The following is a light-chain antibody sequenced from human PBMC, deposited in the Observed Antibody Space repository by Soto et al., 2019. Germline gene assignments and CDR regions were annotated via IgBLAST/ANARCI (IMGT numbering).Light chain of an antibody. CDR1: SSDVGGYNY. Sequence: QSVLTQPPSASGSFGQSVTISCTGTSSDVGGYNYVSWYQQHPGKAPKLMIYEVSERPSGVPDRLSGSKSGNTASLTVSGFQADDEADYYCSSYSGTNYHYVFGTGTKVTVL. CDR2: EVS. V-gene: IGLV2-8*01. CDR3: SSYSGTNYHYV. J-gene: IGLJ1*01.